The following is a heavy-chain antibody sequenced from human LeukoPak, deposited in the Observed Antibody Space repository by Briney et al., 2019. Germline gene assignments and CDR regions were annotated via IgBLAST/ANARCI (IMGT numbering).Heavy chain of an antibody. CDR1: GDSVSTNSAA. J-gene: IGHJ4*02. CDR3: ARDGLYSSGWYVDY. D-gene: IGHD6-19*01. V-gene: IGHV6-1*01. Sequence: SQTLSLTCAISGDSVSTNSAAWNWIRQSPSRGLEWLGRTYYKSKWNNDYAVSVKSRIIINPDTSRNQFSLQPNSVTPEDTAVYYCARDGLYSSGWYVDYWGQGTLVTVSS. CDR2: TYYKSKWNN.